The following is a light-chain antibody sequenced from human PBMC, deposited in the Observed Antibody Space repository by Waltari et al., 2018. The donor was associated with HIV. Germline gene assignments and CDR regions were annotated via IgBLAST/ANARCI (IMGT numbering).Light chain of an antibody. CDR2: DDS. Sequence: SYVLTQEPSVSVAPGKTARITCVGTNIGVKTVHWYQRQPGQATDRVMDDDSSRHSGIPERFSCSNSGNTATLTINRVEVGDEADYYCQVWEPTSDHVVFGGGSRLIVL. V-gene: IGLV3-21*03. CDR1: NIGVKT. CDR3: QVWEPTSDHVV. J-gene: IGLJ2*01.